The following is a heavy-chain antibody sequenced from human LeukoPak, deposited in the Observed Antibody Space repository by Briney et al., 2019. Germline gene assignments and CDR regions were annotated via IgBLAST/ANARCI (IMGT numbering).Heavy chain of an antibody. D-gene: IGHD6-19*01. CDR2: IYYTGNT. CDR3: ARDAYLNGWPFDY. Sequence: PSETLSLTCTVSGVSISSSYSYWGWIRQPPGMGLEWIGSIYYTGNTYYNASLKSQVSISIDTSKNQFSLKLSSVTAADTAVYYCARDAYLNGWPFDYWGQGTLVTVSS. CDR1: GVSISSSYSY. J-gene: IGHJ4*02. V-gene: IGHV4-39*07.